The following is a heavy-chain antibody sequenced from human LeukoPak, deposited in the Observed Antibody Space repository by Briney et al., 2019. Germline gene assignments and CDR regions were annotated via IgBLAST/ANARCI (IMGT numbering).Heavy chain of an antibody. Sequence: PGGSLRLSCVASGFAFSSHAMTWVRQAPGKGLEWVSTISGSGGTTYYADSVKGRFTISRDNSKNMLYLQMSSLRAEDTALYFCAKAGGSTSWYLHAEYWGQGTLVTVSS. CDR1: GFAFSSHA. CDR2: ISGSGGTT. V-gene: IGHV3-23*01. CDR3: AKAGGSTSWYLHAEY. D-gene: IGHD6-13*01. J-gene: IGHJ4*02.